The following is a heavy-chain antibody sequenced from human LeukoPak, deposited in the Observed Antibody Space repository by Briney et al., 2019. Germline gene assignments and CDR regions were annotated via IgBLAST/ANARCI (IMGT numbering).Heavy chain of an antibody. CDR1: GGTFSSYA. CDR3: ARDVGSCCSTSCYKGYYYYGMDV. J-gene: IGHJ6*02. V-gene: IGHV1-69*04. CDR2: IIPIFGIA. Sequence: GASVKVSCKASGGTFSSYAISWVRQAPGQGLEWMGRIIPIFGIANYAQKFQGRVTITADKSTSTAYMELSSLRSEDTAVYYCARDVGSCCSTSCYKGYYYYGMDVWGQGTTVTVSS. D-gene: IGHD2-2*02.